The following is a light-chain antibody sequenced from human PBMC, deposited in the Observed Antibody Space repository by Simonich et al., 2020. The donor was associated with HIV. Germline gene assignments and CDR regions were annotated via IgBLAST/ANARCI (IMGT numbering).Light chain of an antibody. Sequence: DIVMTQSPDSLAVSLGERATINCKSSQSVLYTSNNKNYLAWYQQKPGQPPDLLIYWASTRESGVPDRFSGSGSGTDFTLTISSLQSDDFAVYYCQQYNTWPSFGPGTKVEIK. CDR3: QQYNTWPS. CDR2: WAS. J-gene: IGKJ3*01. V-gene: IGKV4-1*01. CDR1: QSVLYTSNNKNY.